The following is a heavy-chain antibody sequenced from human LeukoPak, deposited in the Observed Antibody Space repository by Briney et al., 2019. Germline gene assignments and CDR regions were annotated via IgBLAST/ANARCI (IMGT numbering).Heavy chain of an antibody. J-gene: IGHJ4*02. Sequence: SQTLSLTCAISGDSVSSNIAAWNWIRQSPPRGLEWLGRTYYRSKWYNDYAVSVKSRISISPDTSKNQFSLQLNSVTPEDTAVYFCARDMYGYYYDTWGQGTLVTVSS. D-gene: IGHD3-22*01. CDR2: TYYRSKWYN. V-gene: IGHV6-1*01. CDR1: GDSVSSNIAA. CDR3: ARDMYGYYYDT.